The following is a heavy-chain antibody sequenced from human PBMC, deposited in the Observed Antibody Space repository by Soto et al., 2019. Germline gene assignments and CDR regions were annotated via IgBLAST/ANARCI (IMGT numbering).Heavy chain of an antibody. Sequence: PSEPLSLTCTVSGGSISSSSYYWSWNRQPPGKGLEWIGEINHSGSTNYNPSLKSRVTISVDTSKNQFSLELSSVTAADTAVYYCARGPIYGYDSSVNWFDPWGQGTLVTVSS. D-gene: IGHD3-22*01. CDR3: ARGPIYGYDSSVNWFDP. V-gene: IGHV4-39*07. J-gene: IGHJ5*02. CDR2: INHSGST. CDR1: GGSISSSSYY.